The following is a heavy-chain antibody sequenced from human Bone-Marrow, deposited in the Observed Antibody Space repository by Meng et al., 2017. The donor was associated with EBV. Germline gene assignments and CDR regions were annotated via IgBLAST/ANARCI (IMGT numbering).Heavy chain of an antibody. D-gene: IGHD3-10*01. CDR3: ARDVGSGSHWPLDY. Sequence: GEAGGVGGGLVEAGGDLGEAWSSSVFNLCDYLRQMVRQGRGWGVVWVSRISRDGSRTTYEDSVKGGFTISRDNAKNTLDLQMNSLRAEDTATYYCARDVGSGSHWPLDYWGQGTLVTVSS. CDR1: VFNLCDYL. J-gene: IGHJ4*02. CDR2: ISRDGSRT. V-gene: IGHV3-74*03.